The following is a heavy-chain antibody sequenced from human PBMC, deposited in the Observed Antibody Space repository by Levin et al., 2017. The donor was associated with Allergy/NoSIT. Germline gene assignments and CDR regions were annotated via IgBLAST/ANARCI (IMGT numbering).Heavy chain of an antibody. V-gene: IGHV4-59*01. Sequence: PSETLSLTCTVSGGSISSYYWSWIRQPPGKGLEWIGYIYYSGSTNYNPSLKSRVTISVDTSKNQFSLKLSSVTAADTAVYYCARGGRSGSYLSFDYWGQGTLVTVSS. D-gene: IGHD1-26*01. CDR1: GGSISSYY. CDR3: ARGGRSGSYLSFDY. J-gene: IGHJ4*02. CDR2: IYYSGST.